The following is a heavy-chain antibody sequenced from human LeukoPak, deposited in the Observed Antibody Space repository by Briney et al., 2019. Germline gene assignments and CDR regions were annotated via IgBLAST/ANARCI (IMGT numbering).Heavy chain of an antibody. J-gene: IGHJ4*02. CDR1: GFVFSDYA. Sequence: AGGSLRLSCTVSGFVFSDYAMHWVRQSPGKGLEWVAYIRYDGKYKFYADSVKGRFTISRDNSKNTLYLQMNSLRAEDTAVYYCASSGYNYYYFDYWGQGTLVTVSS. V-gene: IGHV3-30*02. D-gene: IGHD5-18*01. CDR3: ASSGYNYYYFDY. CDR2: IRYDGKYK.